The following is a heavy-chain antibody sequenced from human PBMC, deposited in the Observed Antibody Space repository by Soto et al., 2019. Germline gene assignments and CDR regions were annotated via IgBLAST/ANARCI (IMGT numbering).Heavy chain of an antibody. V-gene: IGHV3-7*01. CDR2: IKQDGSEK. J-gene: IGHJ6*03. D-gene: IGHD2-8*01. CDR1: GVTVSSYG. CDR3: ARDRGYCTNGVCRFWSYYYSYLDV. Sequence: GGSLRLACAASGVTVSSYGVSGVRKAPGKGLEWVANIKQDGSEKYYVDSVKGRFTISRDNAKNSLYLQMNSVRAEDTAVYYCARDRGYCTNGVCRFWSYYYSYLDVWGKGTTVTVSS.